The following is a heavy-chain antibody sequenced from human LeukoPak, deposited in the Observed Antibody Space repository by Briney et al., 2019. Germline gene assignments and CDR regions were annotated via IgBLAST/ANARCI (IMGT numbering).Heavy chain of an antibody. V-gene: IGHV3-7*01. CDR1: GFTFSTFW. D-gene: IGHD3-16*01. Sequence: GGSLRLSCAASGFTFSTFWMSWVRQAPGKGLEWVANIKADGSGKHYIDSMEGRFSISRDNARSSLYLQMNSLRAEDTAVYYCVRDSDYQRISTDRYAHYDALDFWGHGTMVTVSS. J-gene: IGHJ3*01. CDR2: IKADGSGK. CDR3: VRDSDYQRISTDRYAHYDALDF.